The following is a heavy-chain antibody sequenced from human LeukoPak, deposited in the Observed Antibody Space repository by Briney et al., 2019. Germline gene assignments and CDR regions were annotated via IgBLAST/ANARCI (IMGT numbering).Heavy chain of an antibody. CDR3: GRTIAAGVHEFDY. CDR1: SGSISSSSYY. V-gene: IGHV4-39*07. CDR2: IYNSGST. Sequence: SETLSLTCTVSSGSISSSSYYWGWIRQPPGKGLEWIGSIYNSGSTYYNPSLKSRVTISVDTSKNQFSLKLSSVTAADTAVYYCGRTIAAGVHEFDYWGRGTLVTVS. J-gene: IGHJ4*02. D-gene: IGHD6-13*01.